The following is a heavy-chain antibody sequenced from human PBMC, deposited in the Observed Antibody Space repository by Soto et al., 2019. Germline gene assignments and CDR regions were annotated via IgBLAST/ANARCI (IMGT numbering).Heavy chain of an antibody. V-gene: IGHV4-38-2*01. J-gene: IGHJ5*02. CDR3: ARSVFYHASSGYYHCFDP. D-gene: IGHD3-22*01. CDR1: GYSITSNHF. CDR2: IYHGGRT. Sequence: SETLSLTCAVSGYSITSNHFWGWIRQPPGKGLEWIGSIYHGGRTSYSNPSLRDRVPISVDTSKNQFSLRLTSVTAADTAVYYCARSVFYHASSGYYHCFDPWGQGTLVTGSS.